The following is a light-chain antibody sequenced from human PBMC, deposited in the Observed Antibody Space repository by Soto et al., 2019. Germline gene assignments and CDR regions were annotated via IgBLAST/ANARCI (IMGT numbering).Light chain of an antibody. J-gene: IGKJ1*01. CDR3: LQDYTCPWT. Sequence: DLQTPPSPSTLSASDGDTLTVPCGASQSIGSWLAWYQQKPGKAPKLLIYDASTLQSGVPSRFSGSGSGTDFTLTISSLQPEDFASYYCLQDYTCPWTFGQGTKVDI. CDR1: QSIGSW. CDR2: DAS. V-gene: IGKV1-5*01.